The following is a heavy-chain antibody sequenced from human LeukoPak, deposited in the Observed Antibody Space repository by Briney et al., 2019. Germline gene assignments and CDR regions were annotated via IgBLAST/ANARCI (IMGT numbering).Heavy chain of an antibody. J-gene: IGHJ3*02. Sequence: SVKVSCKASGGTFSSYAISWVRQAPGQGLEWMGGIIPIFGTANYAQKFQGRVTITADKSTSTAYMELSSLRSEDTAVYYCARASPRRDLGYCSGGSCSPGAFDIWGQGTMVTVSS. V-gene: IGHV1-69*06. CDR2: IIPIFGTA. CDR1: GGTFSSYA. D-gene: IGHD2-15*01. CDR3: ARASPRRDLGYCSGGSCSPGAFDI.